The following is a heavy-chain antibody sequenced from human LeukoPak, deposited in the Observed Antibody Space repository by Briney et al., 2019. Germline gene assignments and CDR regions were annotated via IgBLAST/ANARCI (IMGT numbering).Heavy chain of an antibody. CDR3: AKDYSSAY. V-gene: IGHV3-23*01. CDR2: IYVSAGSA. J-gene: IGHJ4*02. Sequence: GGSLRLSCAASGFTFSNYAMSWVRQAPGKGLEWVSGIYVSAGSAYYADSVKGRFTISRDNSKNTLYLQMNSLRAEDMAVYYCAKDYSSAYWGQGTLVTVSS. D-gene: IGHD3-22*01. CDR1: GFTFSNYA.